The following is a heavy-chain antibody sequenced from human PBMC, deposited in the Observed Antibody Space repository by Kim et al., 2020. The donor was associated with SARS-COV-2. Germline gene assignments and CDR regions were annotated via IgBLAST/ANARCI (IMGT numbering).Heavy chain of an antibody. CDR3: ARGIVATIGYYYYGMDV. D-gene: IGHD5-12*01. Sequence: ASVKVSCKASGYTFTSYGISWVRQAPGQGLEWMGWISAYNGNTNYAQKPQGRVTMTTDTSTSTAYMELRSLRSDDTAVYYCARGIVATIGYYYYGMDVWGQGTTVTVSS. J-gene: IGHJ6*02. CDR1: GYTFTSYG. V-gene: IGHV1-18*01. CDR2: ISAYNGNT.